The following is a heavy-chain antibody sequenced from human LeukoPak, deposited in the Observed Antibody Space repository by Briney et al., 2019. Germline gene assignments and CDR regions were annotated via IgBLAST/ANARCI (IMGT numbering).Heavy chain of an antibody. V-gene: IGHV3-9*01. D-gene: IGHD2-2*01. CDR1: GFTFDDYA. J-gene: IGHJ4*02. CDR3: AKDMGPLLVPATAAVDY. CDR2: ISWNSGSI. Sequence: PGGSLRLSCVASGFTFDDYAMHWVRQAPGKGLEWVSGISWNSGSIGYADSVKGRFTISRDNAKNSLYLQMNSLRAEDTALYYCAKDMGPLLVPATAAVDYWGQGTLVTVSS.